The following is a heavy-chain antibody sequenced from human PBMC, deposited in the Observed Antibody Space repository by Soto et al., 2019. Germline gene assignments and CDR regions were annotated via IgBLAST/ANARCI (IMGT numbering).Heavy chain of an antibody. V-gene: IGHV2-5*01. Sequence: QFTLKESGPTLVKPTQTLTLTCTFSGFSLTTGGVGVGWIRQPPGRSLEWLAVIYWNDDRRRSPALENRLTITKDTSKNQVVLTMTNMDPVDTATYYCIYRRASWDYHGLDVWGQGTPVTGSS. D-gene: IGHD2-21*01. CDR1: GFSLTTGGVG. CDR2: IYWNDDR. CDR3: IYRRASWDYHGLDV. J-gene: IGHJ6*02.